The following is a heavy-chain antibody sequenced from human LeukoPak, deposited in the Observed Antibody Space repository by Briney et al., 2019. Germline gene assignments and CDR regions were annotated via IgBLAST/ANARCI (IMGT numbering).Heavy chain of an antibody. Sequence: PSETLSLTCTVSGVSISSYYWSWIRQPPGKGLEWIGYIYHSGSTNSNPSLKSRVTISVDTSKNQFSLKLSSVTAADTAVYYCARGAYVYYSDSSGYYYFDYWGQGTLVTVSS. V-gene: IGHV4-59*01. D-gene: IGHD3-22*01. CDR3: ARGAYVYYSDSSGYYYFDY. CDR2: IYHSGST. J-gene: IGHJ4*02. CDR1: GVSISSYY.